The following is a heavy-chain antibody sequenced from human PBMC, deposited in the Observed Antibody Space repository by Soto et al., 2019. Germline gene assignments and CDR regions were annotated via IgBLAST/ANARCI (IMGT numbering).Heavy chain of an antibody. CDR1: GGSISSYY. J-gene: IGHJ2*01. V-gene: IGHV4-59*08. D-gene: IGHD3-22*01. Sequence: SETLSLTCTVSGGSISSYYWRWIRQPPGKGLEWIGYIYYSGSTNYNPSLKSRVTISVDTSKTQFSLKLSSVTAADTAVYYCARHDAAYYYDSSGHTGYFDLWGRGTLVTVSS. CDR2: IYYSGST. CDR3: ARHDAAYYYDSSGHTGYFDL.